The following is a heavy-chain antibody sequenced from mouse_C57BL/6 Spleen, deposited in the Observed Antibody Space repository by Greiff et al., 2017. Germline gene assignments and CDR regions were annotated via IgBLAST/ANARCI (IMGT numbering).Heavy chain of an antibody. CDR1: GFNIKNTY. D-gene: IGHD1-1*01. V-gene: IGHV14-3*01. Sequence: VQLQQSVAELVRPGASVTLSCTASGFNIKNTYMHWVKQRPEQGLEWIGRIDPANGNTKYAPKFQGKATITADTSSNTAYLQLSSLTSEDTAIYYCASYLITTVVATKAMDYWGQGTSVTVSS. CDR3: ASYLITTVVATKAMDY. CDR2: IDPANGNT. J-gene: IGHJ4*01.